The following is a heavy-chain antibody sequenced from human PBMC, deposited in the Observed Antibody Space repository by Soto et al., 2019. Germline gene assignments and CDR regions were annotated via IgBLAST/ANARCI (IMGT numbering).Heavy chain of an antibody. CDR2: IIPIFGTA. CDR3: ARDRSAAAAGTYYYYYGMDV. V-gene: IGHV1-69*01. D-gene: IGHD6-13*01. J-gene: IGHJ6*02. Sequence: QVQLVQSGAEVKKPGSSVKVSCKASGGTFSSYAISWVRQAPGQGLEWMGGIIPIFGTANYAQKFQGRVTITADESTSTAYMELSSLTSEDTAVYYCARDRSAAAAGTYYYYYGMDVWGQGTTVTVSS. CDR1: GGTFSSYA.